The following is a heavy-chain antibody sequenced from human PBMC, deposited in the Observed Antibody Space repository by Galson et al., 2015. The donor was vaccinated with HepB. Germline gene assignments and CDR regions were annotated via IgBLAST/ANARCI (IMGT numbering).Heavy chain of an antibody. Sequence: SLRLSCAASGFTFSSYGMHWVRQAPGKGLEWVAVISYDGSNKYYADSVKGRFTISRDNSKNTLYLQMNSLRAEDTAVYYCAKGGSGSITIFGVVPFDYWGQGTLVTVSS. V-gene: IGHV3-30*18. J-gene: IGHJ4*02. CDR2: ISYDGSNK. CDR3: AKGGSGSITIFGVVPFDY. CDR1: GFTFSSYG. D-gene: IGHD3-3*01.